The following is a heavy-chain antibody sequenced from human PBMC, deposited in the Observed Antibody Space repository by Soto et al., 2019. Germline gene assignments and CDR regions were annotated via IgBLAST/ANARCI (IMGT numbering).Heavy chain of an antibody. V-gene: IGHV1-58*01. Sequence: ASVKVSCKASGFTFTSSAVQWVRQARGQRLEWIGWIVVGSGNTNYAQKFQERVTITRDMSTSTAYMELSSLRSEDTAVYYCAAGGSFHAPYYFDYWGQGTRVTVSS. J-gene: IGHJ4*02. CDR3: AAGGSFHAPYYFDY. CDR2: IVVGSGNT. CDR1: GFTFTSSA. D-gene: IGHD3-10*01.